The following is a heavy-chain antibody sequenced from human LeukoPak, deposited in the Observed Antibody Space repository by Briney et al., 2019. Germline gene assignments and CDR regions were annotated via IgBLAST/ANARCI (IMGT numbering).Heavy chain of an antibody. CDR2: IFSRSLYI. CDR1: GFNISDFW. D-gene: IGHD1-26*01. CDR3: ARDSTYTGSFHDAFDI. Sequence: GGSLRLSCAASGFNISDFWMTWVRQAPGKGLEWVASIFSRSLYINYADSVKGRFTISRDNAENSLFLQMNSLRAEDTAVYYCARDSTYTGSFHDAFDIWGQGTMVIVSS. V-gene: IGHV3-21*01. J-gene: IGHJ3*02.